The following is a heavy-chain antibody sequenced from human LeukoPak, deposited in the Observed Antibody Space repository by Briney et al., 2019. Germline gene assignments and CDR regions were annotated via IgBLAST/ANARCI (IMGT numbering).Heavy chain of an antibody. D-gene: IGHD3-10*01. CDR3: AKGVYYYGSGSYPDAFDI. V-gene: IGHV3-48*01. CDR1: GFTFSSYS. Sequence: PGGSLRLSCAASGFTFSSYSMNWVRQASGKGLEWVSYISSSSSTIYYADSVKGRFTISRDNSKNTLYLQMNSLRAEDTAVYYCAKGVYYYGSGSYPDAFDIWGQGTMVTVPS. J-gene: IGHJ3*02. CDR2: ISSSSSTI.